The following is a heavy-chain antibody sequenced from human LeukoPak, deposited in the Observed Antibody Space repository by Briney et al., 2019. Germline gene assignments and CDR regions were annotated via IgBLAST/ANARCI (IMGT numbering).Heavy chain of an antibody. J-gene: IGHJ4*02. CDR2: ISHDGSNK. CDR1: GFTFSSYG. D-gene: IGHD3-10*01. CDR3: AKEGYYGSGSFPDY. Sequence: GRSLRLSCAASGFTFSSYGMHWVRQAPGKGPDWVAVISHDGSNKYYADSVKGRFTISRDNSKNTVYLQMNSLRAEDMAVYYCAKEGYYGSGSFPDYWGQGTLVTVSS. V-gene: IGHV3-30*18.